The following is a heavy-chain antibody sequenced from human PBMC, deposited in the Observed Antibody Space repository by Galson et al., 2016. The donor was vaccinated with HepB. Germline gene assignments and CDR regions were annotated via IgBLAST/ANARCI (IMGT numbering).Heavy chain of an antibody. D-gene: IGHD7-27*01. J-gene: IGHJ4*02. V-gene: IGHV3-74*01. Sequence: SLRLSCAASRFTFTDYWMHWVRQVPGKGLVWVSRITDDGNTAYADPVRGRFTISSDNAKSTLYLHMNSLRAEDTAVYYCGSVALGWGQGTLVTVSS. CDR1: RFTFTDYW. CDR2: ITDDGNT. CDR3: GSVALG.